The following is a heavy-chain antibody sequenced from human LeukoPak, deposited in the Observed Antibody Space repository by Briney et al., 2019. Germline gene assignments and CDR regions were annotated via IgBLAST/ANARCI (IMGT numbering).Heavy chain of an antibody. CDR3: ARLLENDFWSGYLTRSNYYGMDV. D-gene: IGHD3-3*01. CDR1: GGSFSGYY. V-gene: IGHV4-34*01. Sequence: SETLSLTCAVYGGSFSGYYWSWIRQPPGKGLEWIGEINHSGSTNYNPSLKSRVTISVDTSKNQFSLKLSSVTAADTAVYYCARLLENDFWSGYLTRSNYYGMDVWGQGTTVTVSS. CDR2: INHSGST. J-gene: IGHJ6*02.